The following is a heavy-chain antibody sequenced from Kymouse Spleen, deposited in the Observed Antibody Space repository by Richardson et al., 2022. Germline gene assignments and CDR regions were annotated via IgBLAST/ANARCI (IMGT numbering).Heavy chain of an antibody. V-gene: IGHV3-15*01. CDR3: TTENYDILTGYSYYYGMDV. Sequence: EVQLVESGGGLVKPGGSLRLSCAASGFTFSNAWMSWVRQAPGKGLEWVGRIKSKTDGGTTDYAAPVKGRFTISRDDSKNTLYLQMNSLKTEDTAVYYCTTENYDILTGYSYYYGMDVWGQGTTVTVSS. J-gene: IGHJ6*02. CDR2: IKSKTDGGTT. CDR1: GFTFSNAW. D-gene: IGHD3-9*01.